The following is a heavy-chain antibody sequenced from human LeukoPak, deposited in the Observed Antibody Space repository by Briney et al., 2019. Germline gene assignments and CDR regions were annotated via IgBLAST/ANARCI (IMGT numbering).Heavy chain of an antibody. V-gene: IGHV3-7*01. D-gene: IGHD2-15*01. CDR2: IKQDGSQK. Sequence: GGSLRLSCAASGFTFSNYWMSWVRQAPGKGLEWVANIKQDGSQKYYVDSVKGRFTISRDNARNSLYLQMNSLRVEDTAVYYCARERWCSGGSCYDYWGQGTLVTVSS. CDR3: ARERWCSGGSCYDY. J-gene: IGHJ4*02. CDR1: GFTFSNYW.